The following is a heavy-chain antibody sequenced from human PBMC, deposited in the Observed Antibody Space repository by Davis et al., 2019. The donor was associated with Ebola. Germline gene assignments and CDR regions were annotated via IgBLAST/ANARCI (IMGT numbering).Heavy chain of an antibody. Sequence: GESLKISCAASGFTFSSYSMNWVRQAPGKGLEWVSSISSSSSYIYYADSVKGRFTISRDNAKNSLHLQMNSLRAEDTAVYYCARSSIAARPGYYYGMDVWGQGTTVTVSS. J-gene: IGHJ6*02. CDR1: GFTFSSYS. CDR2: ISSSSSYI. CDR3: ARSSIAARPGYYYGMDV. V-gene: IGHV3-21*01. D-gene: IGHD6-6*01.